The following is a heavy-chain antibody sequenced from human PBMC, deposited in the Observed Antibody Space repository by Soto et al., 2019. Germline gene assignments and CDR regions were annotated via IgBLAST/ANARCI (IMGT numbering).Heavy chain of an antibody. CDR1: GCTFSNAW. Sequence: EVQLVESGGGLVKPGGSLRLSCAASGCTFSNAWMSWVRQAPGKGLEWVGRIKSKTDGGTTDDAAPVKGRFTISRDDSKNTLYMQMNSLKTEDTAVYYCKTRDFWSGPYYYNGMAVWGQGTTVPVSS. CDR3: KTRDFWSGPYYYNGMAV. V-gene: IGHV3-15*01. CDR2: IKSKTDGGTT. D-gene: IGHD3-3*01. J-gene: IGHJ6*02.